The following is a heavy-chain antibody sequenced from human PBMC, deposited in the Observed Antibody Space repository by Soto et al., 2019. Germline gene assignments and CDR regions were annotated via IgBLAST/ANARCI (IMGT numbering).Heavy chain of an antibody. J-gene: IGHJ6*02. D-gene: IGHD3-3*01. Sequence: QVQLQESGPGLVKPSGTLSLTCAVSGGSISSSNWWSWVRQPPGKGLEWIGEIYHSGSTNYNPSLKSRVTISVDKSKNQFSLKLSSVTAADTAVYYCARGPIWSGYYSYYYYGMDVWGQGTTVTVSS. CDR2: IYHSGST. CDR3: ARGPIWSGYYSYYYYGMDV. V-gene: IGHV4-4*02. CDR1: GGSISSSNW.